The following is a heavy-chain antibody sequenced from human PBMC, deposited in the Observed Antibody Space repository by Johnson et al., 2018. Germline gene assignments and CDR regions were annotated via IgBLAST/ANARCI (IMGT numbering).Heavy chain of an antibody. Sequence: VQLVESAGGVVRPGGSLRLSCAASGFKFDDFVMHWVRQPPGKGLEWVSGVSWNGASMGYGDSVKGRFTISRDNAKNSLYLQMNSLRPEDTALYYWAKDGLRRPQWSAAYDIWGQGTMVTVSS. V-gene: IGHV3-9*01. CDR2: VSWNGASM. J-gene: IGHJ3*02. D-gene: IGHD6-13*01. CDR3: AKDGLRRPQWSAAYDI. CDR1: GFKFDDFV.